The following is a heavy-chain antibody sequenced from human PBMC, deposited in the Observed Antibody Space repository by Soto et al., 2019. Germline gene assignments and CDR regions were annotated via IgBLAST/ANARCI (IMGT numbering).Heavy chain of an antibody. V-gene: IGHV3-33*01. Sequence: SLRLSCAASGFTFSSYGMHWVRQAPGKGLEWVAVIWYDGSNKYYADSVKGRFTISRDNSKNTLNLQMNSLRAEDTAVYYCARGVGSYYYGMDVWGQGTTVTVSS. CDR1: GFTFSSYG. CDR2: IWYDGSNK. D-gene: IGHD1-26*01. CDR3: ARGVGSYYYGMDV. J-gene: IGHJ6*02.